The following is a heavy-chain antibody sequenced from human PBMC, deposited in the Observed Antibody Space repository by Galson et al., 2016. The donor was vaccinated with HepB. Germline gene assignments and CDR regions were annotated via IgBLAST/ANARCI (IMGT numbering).Heavy chain of an antibody. J-gene: IGHJ4*02. CDR2: IYHSGKA. D-gene: IGHD3-3*01. CDR1: GGSINSGSISTGGYY. Sequence: TLSLTCTVSGGSINSGSISTGGYYWTWIRQHPGKGLEWIGCIYHSGKAYYSASLKSRALISVDASKKQFSLRLTSVTAADTAVYYWARGGGLEWGLRWGEGTLVTVSS. V-gene: IGHV4-31*03. CDR3: ARGGGLEWGLR.